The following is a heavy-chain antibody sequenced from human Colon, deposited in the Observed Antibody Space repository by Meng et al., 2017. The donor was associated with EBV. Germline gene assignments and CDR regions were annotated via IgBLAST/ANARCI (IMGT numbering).Heavy chain of an antibody. J-gene: IGHJ4*02. Sequence: QVQLQQRGAGVLKPSATLFRTCTCYGGSFRGYYWSWSRQPPGKGLEWIGGISHSGSTNYNPSLKSRVTISLDTSKNQFSLRLSSVTAADTAVYYCARYRLQNDYADQLYFSDYWGQGTLVTVAS. D-gene: IGHD4-17*01. CDR3: ARYRLQNDYADQLYFSDY. V-gene: IGHV4-34*01. CDR1: GGSFRGYY. CDR2: ISHSGST.